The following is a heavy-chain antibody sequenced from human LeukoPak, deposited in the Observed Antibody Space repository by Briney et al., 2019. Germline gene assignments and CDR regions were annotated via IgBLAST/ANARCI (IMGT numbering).Heavy chain of an antibody. D-gene: IGHD6-19*01. CDR3: ARHRQWLAPFDY. CDR2: IYYSGST. V-gene: IGHV4-59*08. J-gene: IGHJ4*02. Sequence: PSETLSLTCTVSGGSISSYYWSXXRQPPGKGXXWIGYIYYSGSTNYXPSLKSRVTXXXDTSKNQFSLKLSSVTAADTAVYYCARHRQWLAPFDYWGQGTLVTVSS. CDR1: GGSISSYY.